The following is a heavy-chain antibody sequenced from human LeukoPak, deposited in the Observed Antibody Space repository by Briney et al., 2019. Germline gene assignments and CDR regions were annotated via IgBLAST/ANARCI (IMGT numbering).Heavy chain of an antibody. V-gene: IGHV4-34*01. J-gene: IGHJ6*04. Sequence: PETLSLTCAVYGGSPRGYYWSWIRQPPGKGLEWIGEINHSGSTNYNPSLKSRVTISVDTSKNQFSLKLSSVTAADTAVYYCARGGGAVTTPSDYYYGMDVWGKGTTVTVSS. CDR3: ARGGGAVTTPSDYYYGMDV. CDR2: INHSGST. D-gene: IGHD4-17*01. CDR1: GGSPRGYY.